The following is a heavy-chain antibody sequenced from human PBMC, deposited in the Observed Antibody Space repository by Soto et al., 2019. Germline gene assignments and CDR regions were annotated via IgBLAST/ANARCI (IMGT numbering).Heavy chain of an antibody. V-gene: IGHV1-18*01. Sequence: ASVKVSCKASGYTFTSYGISWVRQAPGQGLEWMGWISAYNGNTNYAQKLQGRVTMTTDTSTSTAYMELRSLRSDDTAVYYCARERFADFVVVVAGTWGAFDIWGQGTMVNVSS. D-gene: IGHD2-15*01. J-gene: IGHJ3*02. CDR1: GYTFTSYG. CDR3: ARERFADFVVVVAGTWGAFDI. CDR2: ISAYNGNT.